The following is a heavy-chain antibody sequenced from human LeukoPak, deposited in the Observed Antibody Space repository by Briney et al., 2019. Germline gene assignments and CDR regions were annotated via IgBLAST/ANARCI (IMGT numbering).Heavy chain of an antibody. D-gene: IGHD2-15*01. CDR2: MNPNSGNT. V-gene: IGHV1-8*01. J-gene: IGHJ4*02. Sequence: ASVKVSCKASGYIFTGYDINWVGQATGQGLEWMGWMNPNSGNTGYAQKFQGRVTMTRNTSISTAYMELSSLRSEDTAVYYCARAGGYCGRISCPYYFDYWGQGSLVAVSS. CDR3: ARAGGYCGRISCPYYFDY. CDR1: GYIFTGYD.